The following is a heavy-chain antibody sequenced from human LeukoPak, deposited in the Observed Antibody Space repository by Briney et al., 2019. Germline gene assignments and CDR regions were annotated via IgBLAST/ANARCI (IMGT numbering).Heavy chain of an antibody. CDR3: ARDVYYGSGSYSNDAFDI. V-gene: IGHV3-74*01. Sequence: GGSLRLSCAASGFTFSSYWMHWVRQAPGKGLVWVSRINSDGSSTSYADSVKGRFAISRDNAKNTLYLQMNSLRAEDMAVYYCARDVYYGSGSYSNDAFDIWGQGTMVTVSS. CDR1: GFTFSSYW. CDR2: INSDGSST. D-gene: IGHD3-10*01. J-gene: IGHJ3*02.